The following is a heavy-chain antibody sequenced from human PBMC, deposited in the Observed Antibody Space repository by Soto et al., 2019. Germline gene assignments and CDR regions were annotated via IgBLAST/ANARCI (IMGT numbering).Heavy chain of an antibody. V-gene: IGHV3-7*05. CDR2: IKKDGSEK. Sequence: EVQLVESGGGLVQPGGSLRLSCAASGFTFSYYGMSWVRQPPGKGLEWVANIKKDGSEKYYVDSVKGRFTISRDNAKNSMYLQMSSLRDGDTAVYFCVRGRTGMDVWGQGTTVTVSS. CDR3: VRGRTGMDV. CDR1: GFTFSYYG. J-gene: IGHJ6*02.